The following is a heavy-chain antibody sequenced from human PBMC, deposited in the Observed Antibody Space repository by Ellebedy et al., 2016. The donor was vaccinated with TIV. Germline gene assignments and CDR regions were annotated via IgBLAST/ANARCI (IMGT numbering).Heavy chain of an antibody. V-gene: IGHV3-53*01. D-gene: IGHD2-15*01. Sequence: GESLKISCAASGFTVSASYMYWVRQAPGKGLEWVSLLYSGDKPYYAESVKGRFTVPRDDSKDTLDLQLNSLRADDTAVYYCARTDCSGGSCYSFFQYWGQGTPVTVSS. CDR1: GFTVSASY. J-gene: IGHJ1*01. CDR3: ARTDCSGGSCYSFFQY. CDR2: LYSGDKP.